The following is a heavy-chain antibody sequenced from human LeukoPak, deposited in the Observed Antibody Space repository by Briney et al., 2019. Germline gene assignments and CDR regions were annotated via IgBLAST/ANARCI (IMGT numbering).Heavy chain of an antibody. Sequence: ASVKVSCKASGYTFTSYYMHWVRQAPGQGLEWMGIINPSGGSTSYAQKFQGRVTMTRDTSTSTVYMELSSLRYEDTAVYYCATRTYYDSSGYYLTHDAFDIWGQGTMVTVSS. CDR1: GYTFTSYY. CDR2: INPSGGST. V-gene: IGHV1-46*01. CDR3: ATRTYYDSSGYYLTHDAFDI. J-gene: IGHJ3*02. D-gene: IGHD3-22*01.